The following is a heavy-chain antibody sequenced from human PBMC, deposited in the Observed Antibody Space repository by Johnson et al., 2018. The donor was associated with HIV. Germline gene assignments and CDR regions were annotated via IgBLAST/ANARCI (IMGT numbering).Heavy chain of an antibody. D-gene: IGHD6-6*01. V-gene: IGHV3-15*01. CDR3: AKEYSSSSRDLAN. Sequence: VQVVESGGGLVKPGGSLRLSCAASGFTFSNAWMSWVRQAPGKGLEWVGRIKSKTDGGTTDYAAPVKGRFTISRDDSKNTLYLQMNSLTAEDTFVCYCAKEYSSSSRDLANWGQGTMVTVSS. CDR2: IKSKTDGGTT. CDR1: GFTFSNAW. J-gene: IGHJ3*01.